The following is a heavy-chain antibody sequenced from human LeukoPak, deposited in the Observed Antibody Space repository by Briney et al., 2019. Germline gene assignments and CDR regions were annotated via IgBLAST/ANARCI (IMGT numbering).Heavy chain of an antibody. D-gene: IGHD1-1*01. V-gene: IGHV3-33*01. Sequence: GGSLRLSCAVSGFTMKNFGMHWVRQAPGKGLEWVAVIWYDGSQRHYIDSVKGRFAISRENSMNTLSLEMNGLRVEDTAVYYCARDGYGYNYMDVWGKGTTVTVSS. CDR2: IWYDGSQR. CDR3: ARDGYGYNYMDV. CDR1: GFTMKNFG. J-gene: IGHJ6*03.